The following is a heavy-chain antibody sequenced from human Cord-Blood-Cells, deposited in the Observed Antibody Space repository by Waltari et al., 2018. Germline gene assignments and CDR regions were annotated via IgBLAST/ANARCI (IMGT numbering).Heavy chain of an antibody. Sequence: EVQLVESGGGLVKPGGSLRLSCAASGFTFSSYSMNWVRQAPGKGLEWFSSISSSSSYIYYADSVKGRFTISRDNAKNSLYLQMNSLRAEDTAVYYCARDRGGWFDPWGQGTLVTVSS. CDR2: ISSSSSYI. D-gene: IGHD3-16*01. CDR3: ARDRGGWFDP. CDR1: GFTFSSYS. J-gene: IGHJ5*02. V-gene: IGHV3-21*01.